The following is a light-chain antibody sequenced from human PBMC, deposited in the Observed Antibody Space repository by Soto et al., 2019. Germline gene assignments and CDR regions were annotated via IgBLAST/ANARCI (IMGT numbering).Light chain of an antibody. J-gene: IGLJ2*01. V-gene: IGLV2-18*02. CDR3: SSYTSSSTRYVV. CDR2: EVS. CDR1: SSDVGSYNR. Sequence: QSALTQPPSVSGSPGQSVTISYTGTSSDVGSYNRVSWYQQPPGTAPKLMIYEVSTRPSGVPARFSGSKSGNTASLTISGLQAEDEADYYCSSYTSSSTRYVVFGGGTKFTVL.